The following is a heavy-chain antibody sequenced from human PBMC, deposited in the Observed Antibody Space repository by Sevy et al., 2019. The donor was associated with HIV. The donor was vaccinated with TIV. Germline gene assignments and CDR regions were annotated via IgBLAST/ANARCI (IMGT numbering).Heavy chain of an antibody. CDR3: AKFGDYYDSGGYYWYFHF. Sequence: GGSLRLSCAASGFIFSDYAMSWVRQAPGKGLEWVSSISCGDDSTYYADSVKGRFTVSRDNSKNTLYLQMNTLRAEDTALYYCAKFGDYYDSGGYYWYFHFWGRGTLVTVSS. CDR1: GFIFSDYA. D-gene: IGHD3-22*01. V-gene: IGHV3-23*01. J-gene: IGHJ2*01. CDR2: ISCGDDST.